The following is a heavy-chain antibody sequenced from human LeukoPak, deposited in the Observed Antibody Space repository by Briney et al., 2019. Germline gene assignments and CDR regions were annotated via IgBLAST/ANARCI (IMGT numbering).Heavy chain of an antibody. D-gene: IGHD2-15*01. J-gene: IGHJ4*02. CDR1: GFSFSTYW. Sequence: GGSLRLSCAASGFSFSTYWMSWVRRAPGKGLEWVANIKKDGSEKYYVDSVKGRFTISRDNAKSSLYLQMNSLGAEDTAVYYCARVGSTCDHWGQGTLVTVSS. CDR3: ARVGSTCDH. V-gene: IGHV3-7*05. CDR2: IKKDGSEK.